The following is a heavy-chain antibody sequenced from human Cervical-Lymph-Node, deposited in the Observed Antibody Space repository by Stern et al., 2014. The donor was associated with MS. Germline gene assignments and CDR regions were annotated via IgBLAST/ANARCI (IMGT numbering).Heavy chain of an antibody. CDR2: AWYDGSTA. D-gene: IGHD5-24*01. V-gene: IGHV3-33*01. CDR1: GFTFSSYG. J-gene: IGHJ4*02. CDR3: ARGHIPYAYNYLFDY. Sequence: VQLVESGEGVVQPGTSLRLSCAASGFTFSSYGMHWVRQAPGKGLEWVALAWYDGSTAYYTNSVKGRFTISRDNSKNTLSLQMNSLTAEDTAVYYCARGHIPYAYNYLFDYWGQGTLVTVSS.